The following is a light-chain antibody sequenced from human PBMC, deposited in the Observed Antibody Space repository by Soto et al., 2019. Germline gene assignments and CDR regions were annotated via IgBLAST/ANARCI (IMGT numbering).Light chain of an antibody. V-gene: IGLV2-18*01. CDR1: STDFVSYNR. Sequence: QYALTEPSCVSVSPGPTVTISCTGTSTDFVSYNRVSWYQQPPGTAPKLIIYEASNRPSGVPDRFSGSKSGNTASLTISGLQAADEADYYCSLYTSENTHVFGTGTKVTVL. J-gene: IGLJ1*01. CDR3: SLYTSENTHV. CDR2: EAS.